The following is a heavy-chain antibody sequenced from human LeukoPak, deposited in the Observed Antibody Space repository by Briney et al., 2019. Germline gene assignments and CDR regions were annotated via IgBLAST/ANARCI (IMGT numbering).Heavy chain of an antibody. CDR1: GFTFSSYS. Sequence: GGSLRLSCAASGFTFSSYSMNWVRQAPGKGLEWVSYISSSSSTIYYADSVKGRFTISRDNAKNSLYLQMNSLRAEDTAVYYCARAVHMVREHDAFDIWGQGTMVTVSS. CDR2: ISSSSSTI. D-gene: IGHD3-10*01. CDR3: ARAVHMVREHDAFDI. J-gene: IGHJ3*02. V-gene: IGHV3-48*01.